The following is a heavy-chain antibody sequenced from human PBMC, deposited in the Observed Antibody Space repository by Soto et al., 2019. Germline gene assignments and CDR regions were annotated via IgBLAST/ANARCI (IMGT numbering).Heavy chain of an antibody. CDR3: ARLESSYDILTGYYNYYYGMDV. J-gene: IGHJ6*02. Sequence: GESLKISGKGSGYRFASYWIGWVRQMPGKGLEWMGIIYPGDSDTRYSPSFQGQVTISADKSISTAYLQWSSLKASDTAMYYCARLESSYDILTGYYNYYYGMDVWGQGTTVTVSS. CDR2: IYPGDSDT. CDR1: GYRFASYW. D-gene: IGHD3-9*01. V-gene: IGHV5-51*01.